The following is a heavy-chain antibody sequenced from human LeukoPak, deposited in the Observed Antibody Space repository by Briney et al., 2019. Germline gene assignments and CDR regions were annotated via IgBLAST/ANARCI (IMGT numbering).Heavy chain of an antibody. V-gene: IGHV3-48*03. J-gene: IGHJ6*04. Sequence: QPGRPLRLSCAASGFTFSSYAMRWVRQAPGKGLEWVSYISSSGSTIYYADSVKGRFTISRDNAKNSLYLQMNSLRAEDTAVYYCARDNGYCSSTSCSGYYYGMDVWGKGTTVTVSS. CDR1: GFTFSSYA. CDR3: ARDNGYCSSTSCSGYYYGMDV. D-gene: IGHD2-2*03. CDR2: ISSSGSTI.